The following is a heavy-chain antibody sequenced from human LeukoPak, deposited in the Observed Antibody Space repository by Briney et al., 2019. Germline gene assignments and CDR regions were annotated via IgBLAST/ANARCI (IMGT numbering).Heavy chain of an antibody. CDR2: INPNSGGT. CDR3: ARAVSGYCSGGSCYYLLFDY. Sequence: ASVKVSCKASGYTFTGYYMHWVRQAPGQGREWMGRINPNSGGTNYAQKFQGRVTITRDTSISTAYMELSRLRSDDTAVYYCARAVSGYCSGGSCYYLLFDYWGQGTLVTVSS. J-gene: IGHJ4*02. CDR1: GYTFTGYY. V-gene: IGHV1-2*06. D-gene: IGHD2-15*01.